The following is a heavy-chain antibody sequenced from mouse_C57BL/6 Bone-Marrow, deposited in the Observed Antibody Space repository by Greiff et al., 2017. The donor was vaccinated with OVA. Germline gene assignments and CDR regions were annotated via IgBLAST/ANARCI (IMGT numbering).Heavy chain of an antibody. D-gene: IGHD1-1*01. Sequence: VQLQQPGAELVKPGASVQMSCKASVYTFTSYWLTWVKQRPGQGLEWIGDIYPGSGRTNYNEKFKSKATLTVDTSSSTAYMQLSSLTSEDSAVYYWARSGITTVEGDFAMDYWGQGTSVTV. V-gene: IGHV1-55*01. CDR3: ARSGITTVEGDFAMDY. CDR2: IYPGSGRT. CDR1: VYTFTSYW. J-gene: IGHJ4*01.